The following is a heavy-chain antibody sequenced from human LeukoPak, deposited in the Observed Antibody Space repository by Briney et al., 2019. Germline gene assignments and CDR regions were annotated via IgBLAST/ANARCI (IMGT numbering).Heavy chain of an antibody. D-gene: IGHD6-13*01. J-gene: IGHJ4*02. V-gene: IGHV3-30*18. CDR2: ISYDGSAE. Sequence: GGSLRLSCAASVFTFSNYGMHWVRQAPGKGLEWVAVISYDGSAEYYADSVKGRFAIYRDNSRNTLYLQMNSLRPEDTAVYYCAKELTRGSSWYEDYWGQGTLVTVSS. CDR1: VFTFSNYG. CDR3: AKELTRGSSWYEDY.